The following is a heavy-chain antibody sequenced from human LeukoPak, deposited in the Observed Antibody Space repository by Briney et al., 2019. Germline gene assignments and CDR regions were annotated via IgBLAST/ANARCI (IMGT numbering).Heavy chain of an antibody. CDR3: ARAGFNWNDGAFEI. J-gene: IGHJ3*02. D-gene: IGHD1-1*01. CDR1: GFTFSRYW. V-gene: IGHV3-74*01. CDR2: VKSDGSST. Sequence: GGSLRLSCAASGFTFSRYWMHWVRQAPGKGLVWVSRVKSDGSSTSYAESVKGRFTISRDNAKNTLYLQMNSLRAEDTALYYCARAGFNWNDGAFEIWGQGTMVIVSS.